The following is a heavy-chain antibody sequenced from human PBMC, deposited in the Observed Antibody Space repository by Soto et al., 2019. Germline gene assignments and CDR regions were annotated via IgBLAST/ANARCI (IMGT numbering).Heavy chain of an antibody. CDR2: IYYSGST. V-gene: IGHV4-39*01. CDR1: GGSISSSSYY. Sequence: QLQLQESGPGLVKPAETLSLTCTVSGGSISSSSYYWGWIRQPPGKGLEWIGSIYYSGSTYYNPSFRSRVTESVDTSKIQFSLKLSSVTAADTALYYCESSIAARRQDYYYYYYMDVWGKGTTVTVSS. CDR3: ESSIAARRQDYYYYYYMDV. J-gene: IGHJ6*03. D-gene: IGHD6-6*01.